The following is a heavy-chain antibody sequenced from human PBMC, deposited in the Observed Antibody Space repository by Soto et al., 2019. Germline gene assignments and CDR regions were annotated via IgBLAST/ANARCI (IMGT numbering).Heavy chain of an antibody. CDR1: GFTFDDYA. D-gene: IGHD3-3*01. Sequence: GRSLRLSCAASGFTFDDYAMHWVRQAPGKGLEWVSGISWNSGSIVYAYSVKGRFTINRDNAKNSPYLPMNSLRAEDMGLYCCAKSSYYYFWSGYYTGGEWFDPWGQGTLVTVSS. CDR3: AKSSYYYFWSGYYTGGEWFDP. J-gene: IGHJ5*02. CDR2: ISWNSGSI. V-gene: IGHV3-9*03.